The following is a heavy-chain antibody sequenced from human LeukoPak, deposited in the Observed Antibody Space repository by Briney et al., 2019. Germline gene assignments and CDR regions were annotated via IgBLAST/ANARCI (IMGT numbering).Heavy chain of an antibody. CDR3: ARNDYGDSGGYYYYYMDV. CDR1: GFTFSSNY. Sequence: GGSLRLSCAASGFTFSSNYMSWVRQAPGKGLEWVSIIYSGGSTFYADSVTGRFTISRDNSKNTLYLQMGSLRAEDMAVYYCARNDYGDSGGYYYYYMDVWGKGTTVTVSS. J-gene: IGHJ6*03. CDR2: IYSGGST. V-gene: IGHV3-53*05. D-gene: IGHD4-17*01.